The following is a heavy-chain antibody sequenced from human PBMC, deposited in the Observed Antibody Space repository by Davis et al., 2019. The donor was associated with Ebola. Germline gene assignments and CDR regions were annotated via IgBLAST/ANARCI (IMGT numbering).Heavy chain of an antibody. J-gene: IGHJ6*03. CDR3: ARAVITYYYYMDV. D-gene: IGHD1-14*01. CDR2: INHSGST. Sequence: PSETLSLTCAVYGGSFSGYYWSWIRQPPGKGLEWIGEINHSGSTNYNPSLKSRVTISVDTSKNQFSLKLSSVTAADTAVYYCARAVITYYYYMDVWGKGTTVTVSS. CDR1: GGSFSGYY. V-gene: IGHV4-34*01.